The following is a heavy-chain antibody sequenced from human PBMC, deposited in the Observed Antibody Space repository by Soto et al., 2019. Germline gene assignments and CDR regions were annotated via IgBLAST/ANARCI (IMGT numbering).Heavy chain of an antibody. D-gene: IGHD3-22*01. Sequence: SETLSLTCTVSGGSISTITYYWGWIRQPPGQGLEWIVSIYYSGSSNYNPSLKSRVTISVDTSKNQFSLRLSSVTAADTAVYYCARHPSSGCHQFWSKGTLVTVSS. J-gene: IGHJ4*02. CDR2: IYYSGSS. V-gene: IGHV4-39*01. CDR3: ARHPSSGCHQF. CDR1: GGSISTITYY.